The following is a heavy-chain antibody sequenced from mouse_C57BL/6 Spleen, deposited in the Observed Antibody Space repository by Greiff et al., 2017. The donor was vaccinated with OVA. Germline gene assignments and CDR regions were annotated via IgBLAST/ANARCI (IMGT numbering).Heavy chain of an antibody. V-gene: IGHV6-3*01. Sequence: EVKLQESGGGLVQPGGSMKLSCVASGFTFSNYWMNWVRQSPEKGLEWVAQIRLKSDNYATHYAESVKGRFTISRDDSKSSVYLQMNNLRAEDTGIYYCTAIYYYGSISYGDYFDYWGQGTTLTVSS. D-gene: IGHD1-1*01. CDR3: TAIYYYGSISYGDYFDY. CDR1: GFTFSNYW. J-gene: IGHJ2*01. CDR2: IRLKSDNYAT.